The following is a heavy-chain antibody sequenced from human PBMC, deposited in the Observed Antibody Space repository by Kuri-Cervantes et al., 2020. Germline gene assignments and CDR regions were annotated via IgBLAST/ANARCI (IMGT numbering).Heavy chain of an antibody. CDR3: ARVVDYCTTGYCYYMDV. J-gene: IGHJ6*03. V-gene: IGHV4-38-2*01. CDR1: GYSISSGYY. D-gene: IGHD3-16*01. Sequence: GSLRLSCAVSGYSISSGYYWGWIRQPPGKGLEWIGSIYHSGSTYYNPSLKSRVTISIDTSKNQFSLKLSSVTAADTAVYYCARVVDYCTTGYCYYMDVWAKGTTVTVSS. CDR2: IYHSGST.